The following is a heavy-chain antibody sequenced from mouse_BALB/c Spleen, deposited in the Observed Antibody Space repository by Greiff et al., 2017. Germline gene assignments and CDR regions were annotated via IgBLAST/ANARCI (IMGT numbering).Heavy chain of an antibody. CDR1: GYTFSSYW. CDR3: ADYGSSWGFAY. Sequence: VKLMESGAELMKPGASVKISCKATGYTFSSYWIEWVKQRPGHGLEWIGEILPGSGSTNYNEKFKGKATFTADTSSNTAYMQLSSLTSEDSAVYYCADYGSSWGFAYWGQGTLVTVSA. CDR2: ILPGSGST. D-gene: IGHD1-1*01. J-gene: IGHJ3*01. V-gene: IGHV1-9*01.